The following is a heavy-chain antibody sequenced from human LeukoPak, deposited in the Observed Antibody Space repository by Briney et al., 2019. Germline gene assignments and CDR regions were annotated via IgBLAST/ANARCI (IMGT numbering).Heavy chain of an antibody. J-gene: IGHJ4*02. CDR1: GYTFIDYY. D-gene: IGHD3-16*01. CDR2: INPTSGAT. V-gene: IGHV1-2*02. CDR3: ARATNRGSPANAYVY. Sequence: ASVKVSCKASGYTFIDYYIHWVRQAQGQGLEWMGWINPTSGATNSAQKFHGRVTVTSDTSISTAYMELSGLRSDDTAIYYCARATNRGSPANAYVYWGQGTLVTVSS.